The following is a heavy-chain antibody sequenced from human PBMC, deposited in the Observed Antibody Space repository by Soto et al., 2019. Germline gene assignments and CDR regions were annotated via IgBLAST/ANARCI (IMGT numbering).Heavy chain of an antibody. D-gene: IGHD2-2*01. Sequence: GASVKVSCKASGGTFSSYTISCVRQAPGQGLEWMGRIIPILGIANYAQKFQGRVTMTTDKSTSTAYMELRSLRSDDTAVYYCGRGPLGYCSSTSCYHYYYNYMDVWVKGTTVTVSS. CDR1: GGTFSSYT. J-gene: IGHJ6*03. V-gene: IGHV1-69*02. CDR3: GRGPLGYCSSTSCYHYYYNYMDV. CDR2: IIPILGIA.